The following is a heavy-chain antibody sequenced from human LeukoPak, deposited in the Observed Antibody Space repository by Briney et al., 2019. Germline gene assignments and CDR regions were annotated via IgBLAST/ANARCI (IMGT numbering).Heavy chain of an antibody. CDR3: ARGPRNDP. Sequence: ASVKVSCKTSGYPFTTWEVNWVRQAAGQGLEWMGWVHPNGGNTAYAQKFQGRVTMTRDTSISTAYMELSGLTSDDTAVYFCARGPRNDPWGQGTLVTVSS. J-gene: IGHJ5*02. CDR1: GYPFTTWE. V-gene: IGHV1-8*01. D-gene: IGHD1-14*01. CDR2: VHPNGGNT.